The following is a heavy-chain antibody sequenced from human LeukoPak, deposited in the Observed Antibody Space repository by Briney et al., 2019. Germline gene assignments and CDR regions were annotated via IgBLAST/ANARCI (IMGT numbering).Heavy chain of an antibody. J-gene: IGHJ5*02. CDR2: ISSSSSYT. Sequence: PGGSLRLSCAASGFTFSDYYMGWIRQAPGKGLEWVSYISSSSSYTNYADSVKGRFTISRDNAKNSLYLQMNSLRAEDTAVYYCARGIRENYYDSSGYYTSDWFDPWGQGTLVTVSS. V-gene: IGHV3-11*05. CDR3: ARGIRENYYDSSGYYTSDWFDP. CDR1: GFTFSDYY. D-gene: IGHD3-22*01.